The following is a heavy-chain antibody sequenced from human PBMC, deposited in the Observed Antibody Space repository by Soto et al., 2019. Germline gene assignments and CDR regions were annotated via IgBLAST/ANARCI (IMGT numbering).Heavy chain of an antibody. CDR3: ATYSGNYERYGVYYGMDV. CDR2: ISGSGGST. D-gene: IGHD1-26*01. Sequence: GGSLRLSCAASGFTFTAYAMSWVRQAPGKGLEWVSSISGSGGSTYYADSVKGRFTISRDNSKNTLYLQMNSLRAEDTAVYYCATYSGNYERYGVYYGMDVWGQGTTVTVSS. V-gene: IGHV3-23*01. J-gene: IGHJ6*02. CDR1: GFTFTAYA.